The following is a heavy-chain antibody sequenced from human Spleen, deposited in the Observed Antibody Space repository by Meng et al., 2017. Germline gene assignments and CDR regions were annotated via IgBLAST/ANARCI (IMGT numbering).Heavy chain of an antibody. CDR3: ARDEDISAAGKLFGDY. CDR2: IDPKSGDT. Sequence: ASVKVSCKPSGYNFPDYWLHWVRRAPGQGLERMGRIDPKSGDTHYAQKFQARVTMTGDTSISTAYMELSGLRSDDTAMYYCARDEDISAAGKLFGDYWGQGTLVTVSS. J-gene: IGHJ4*02. CDR1: GYNFPDYW. V-gene: IGHV1-2*06. D-gene: IGHD6-25*01.